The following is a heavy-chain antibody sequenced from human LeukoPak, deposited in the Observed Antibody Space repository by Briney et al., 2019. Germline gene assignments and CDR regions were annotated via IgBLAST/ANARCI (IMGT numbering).Heavy chain of an antibody. CDR2: ISSSSSTI. CDR1: GFTFSSYS. CDR3: ARDSGDYYDSSGYYGYDY. Sequence: PGGSLRLSCAASGFTFSSYSMTWVRQAPGKGLERVSYISSSSSTIYYADSVKGRFTISRDNAKNSLYLQMNSLRAEDTAVYYCARDSGDYYDSSGYYGYDYWGQGTLVTVSS. V-gene: IGHV3-48*01. D-gene: IGHD3-22*01. J-gene: IGHJ4*02.